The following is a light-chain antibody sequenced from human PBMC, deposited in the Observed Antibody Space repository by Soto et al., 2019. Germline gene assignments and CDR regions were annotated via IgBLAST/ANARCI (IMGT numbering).Light chain of an antibody. CDR1: QSVRNN. Sequence: EVVMTQSPATLSVSPGERATLSCRASQSVRNNLTWYQQQPGQAPRLLIYDTSTRATGIPARFSGSGSDTEFTLTISSLQSEDFAVYYCQHYNNWPLTVCGGTRVE. V-gene: IGKV3-15*01. CDR2: DTS. J-gene: IGKJ4*01. CDR3: QHYNNWPLT.